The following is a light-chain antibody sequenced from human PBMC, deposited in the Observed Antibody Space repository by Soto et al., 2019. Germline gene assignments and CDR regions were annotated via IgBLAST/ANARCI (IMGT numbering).Light chain of an antibody. CDR3: SSYTDINTVV. J-gene: IGLJ2*01. V-gene: IGLV2-14*03. CDR1: SRDVGGHNS. Sequence: QSALTQPASVSGSPGQSITISCSGSSRDVGGHNSLSWYQHHTVKAPKLILYDVKNRPSGVSDRYSGSKSGNTGSLTISGLQAEDEADYCCSSYTDINTVVFGGETKVTVL. CDR2: DVK.